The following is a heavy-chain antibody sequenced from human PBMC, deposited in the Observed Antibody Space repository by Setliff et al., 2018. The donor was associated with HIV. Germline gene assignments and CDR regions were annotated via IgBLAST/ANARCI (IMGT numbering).Heavy chain of an antibody. D-gene: IGHD1-7*01. Sequence: PGGSLRLSCAASGFTFSSYEMDWFRQAPGKGLEWVSYITGSGDTIYYADSVKGRFTISRDNAKNSLYLQMNTLRAEDTAVYYCAREGITGTTLHPYWGQGTLVTVSS. CDR1: GFTFSSYE. CDR3: AREGITGTTLHPY. J-gene: IGHJ4*02. V-gene: IGHV3-48*03. CDR2: ITGSGDTI.